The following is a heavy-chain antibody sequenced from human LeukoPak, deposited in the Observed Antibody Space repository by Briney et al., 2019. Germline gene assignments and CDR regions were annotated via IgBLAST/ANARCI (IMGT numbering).Heavy chain of an antibody. Sequence: GGSLRLSCAASGFTFSSYWMHWVRQAPGKGLAWVSRINSDGSSTSYADSVKGRFTISRDNAKNTLYLQMNSLRAEDTAVYYCARDQYYVWGSYRYSRPFDYWGQGTLVTVSS. CDR2: INSDGSST. D-gene: IGHD3-16*02. CDR3: ARDQYYVWGSYRYSRPFDY. CDR1: GFTFSSYW. J-gene: IGHJ4*02. V-gene: IGHV3-74*01.